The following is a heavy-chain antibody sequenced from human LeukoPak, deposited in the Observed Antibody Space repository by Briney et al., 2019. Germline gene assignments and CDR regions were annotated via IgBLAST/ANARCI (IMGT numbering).Heavy chain of an antibody. CDR2: IYPGDSDT. V-gene: IGHV5-51*01. CDR1: AYSFTSYW. CDR3: ARLAGYCSSTSCPPGY. D-gene: IGHD2-2*01. J-gene: IGHJ4*02. Sequence: GASLQISCKASAYSFTSYWIGCLRQMPGKPLEWMGIIYPGDSDTRYSPSFQGQVTISADKSISTAYLQWSSLKASDTAMYYCARLAGYCSSTSCPPGYWGQGTLVTVSS.